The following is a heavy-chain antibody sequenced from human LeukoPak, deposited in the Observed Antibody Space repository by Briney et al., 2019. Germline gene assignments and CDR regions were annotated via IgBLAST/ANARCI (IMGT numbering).Heavy chain of an antibody. CDR1: GGSISSYY. J-gene: IGHJ4*02. D-gene: IGHD6-19*01. Sequence: PSETLSLTCTVSGGSISSYYWSWIRQPPGKELEWIGYMFHTGFANYNPSLKSRVTISVDTSNNQFSLKLTSVTAADTAVYYCAREASRGSGWSDYFDYWGRGTLVTVSS. CDR3: AREASRGSGWSDYFDY. V-gene: IGHV4-59*01. CDR2: MFHTGFA.